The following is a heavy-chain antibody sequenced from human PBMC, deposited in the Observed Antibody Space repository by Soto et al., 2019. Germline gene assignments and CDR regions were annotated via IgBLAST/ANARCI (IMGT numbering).Heavy chain of an antibody. CDR1: GGTFSIYT. D-gene: IGHD2-15*01. CDR3: AREGPPDIAWFDP. Sequence: QVQLVQSGAEVKKPGSSVKVSCKASGGTFSIYTISWVRQAPGQGLEWMGGSANSAQKFQGRLTVTAHESTSTVYLELSSLTSEDTAVYYCAREGPPDIAWFDPWGQGTLVSVSS. J-gene: IGHJ5*02. V-gene: IGHV1-69*01. CDR2: GSA.